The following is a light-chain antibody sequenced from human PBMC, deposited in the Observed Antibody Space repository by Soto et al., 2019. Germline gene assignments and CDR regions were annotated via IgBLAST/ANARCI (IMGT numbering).Light chain of an antibody. J-gene: IGKJ5*01. CDR3: QQYGNSLT. Sequence: EILLTQSPGTLSLSPGERATLSCRASQSVSSSYLALYQQKPGQAPRLLIYGASIRATGIPDRFSGSGSGTDFPITISRLEPDVFAVYYCQQYGNSLTFGQGTRLEIK. CDR1: QSVSSSY. V-gene: IGKV3-20*01. CDR2: GAS.